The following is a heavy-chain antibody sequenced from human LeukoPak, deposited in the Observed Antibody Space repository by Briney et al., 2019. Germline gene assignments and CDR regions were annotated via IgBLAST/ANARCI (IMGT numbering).Heavy chain of an antibody. CDR1: GFTFSNAW. J-gene: IGHJ4*02. Sequence: PGGSLRLSCGASGFTFSNAWMTWVRQAPGRGLEWVGRIKSKTDGGTTDYAAPVKGRFTISRDDSQNTLYLQMTSLKIEDTGIYFCTTDKASGDFLYWGQGTLVTVSS. V-gene: IGHV3-15*01. CDR3: TTDKASGDFLY. D-gene: IGHD4-17*01. CDR2: IKSKTDGGTT.